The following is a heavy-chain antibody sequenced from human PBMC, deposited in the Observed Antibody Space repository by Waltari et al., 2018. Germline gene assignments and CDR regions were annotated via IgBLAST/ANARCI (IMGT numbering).Heavy chain of an antibody. CDR2: IRYDASDI. CDR3: AKVGVGLTTWYPFDV. J-gene: IGHJ3*01. Sequence: QVHLVESGGGVVQPGGSLRLSCAASGFTFSYHGMHWVRQAPGKGLEWVAFIRYDASDIYYRDSVKGRFTISRDNSKNTLFLQMSSLRPEDTAVYYCAKVGVGLTTWYPFDVWGQGTMVTVSS. CDR1: GFTFSYHG. V-gene: IGHV3-30*02. D-gene: IGHD1-1*01.